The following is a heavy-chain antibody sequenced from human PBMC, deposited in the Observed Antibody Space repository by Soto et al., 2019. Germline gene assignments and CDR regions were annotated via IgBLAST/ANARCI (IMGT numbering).Heavy chain of an antibody. CDR3: ARGGWRQIDY. CDR2: IYYSGST. Sequence: QVQLQESGPGLVKPSETLSLTCSVSGGSIGSYYWSWIRQPPGKGLEWIGYIYYSGSTNYNPSLKSRVTISVDTSKNQFSRKLSSVTAADTAVYYCARGGWRQIDYWGQGTLVTVSS. V-gene: IGHV4-59*08. CDR1: GGSIGSYY. D-gene: IGHD3-3*01. J-gene: IGHJ4*02.